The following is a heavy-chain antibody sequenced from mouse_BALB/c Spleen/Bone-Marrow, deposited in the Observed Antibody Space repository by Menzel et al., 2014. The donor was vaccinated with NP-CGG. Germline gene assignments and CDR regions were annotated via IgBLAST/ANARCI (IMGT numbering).Heavy chain of an antibody. CDR3: ARYPDYYGSSYAMDY. D-gene: IGHD1-1*01. J-gene: IGHJ4*01. CDR2: INPYNDGT. V-gene: IGHV1-14*01. CDR1: GYTYTNYV. Sequence: VQLQQPGPELVKPGASVKMSCKASGYTYTNYVMHWVKRKPGQGLEWIGYINPYNDGTKYNEKFKGKATLTSDKSSSTAYMELSSLTSEDSAVYYCARYPDYYGSSYAMDYWGQGTSVTVTS.